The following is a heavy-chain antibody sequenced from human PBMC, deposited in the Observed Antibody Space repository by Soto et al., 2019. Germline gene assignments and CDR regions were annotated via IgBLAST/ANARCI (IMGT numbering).Heavy chain of an antibody. Sequence: PSETLSLTCTVSGGSISSYYWSWIRRPPGKGLEWIGYIYYSGSTNYNPSLKSRVTISVDTSKNQFSLKLSSVTAADTAVYYCARGWMVVGATVWFDPWGQGTLVTVSS. CDR3: ARGWMVVGATVWFDP. J-gene: IGHJ5*02. D-gene: IGHD1-26*01. CDR2: IYYSGST. V-gene: IGHV4-59*01. CDR1: GGSISSYY.